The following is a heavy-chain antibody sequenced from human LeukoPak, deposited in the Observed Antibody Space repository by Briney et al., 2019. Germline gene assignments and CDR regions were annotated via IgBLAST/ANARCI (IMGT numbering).Heavy chain of an antibody. V-gene: IGHV4-59*01. CDR3: ASRRISSSWPTYYYYGMDV. CDR2: IYYSGST. CDR1: GGSISSYY. Sequence: SETLSLTCTVSGGSISSYYWSWTRQPPGKGLEWIGYIYYSGSTNYNPSLKSRATISVDTSKNQFSLKLSSVTAADTAVYYCASRRISSSWPTYYYYGMDVWGQGTTVTVS. J-gene: IGHJ6*02. D-gene: IGHD6-13*01.